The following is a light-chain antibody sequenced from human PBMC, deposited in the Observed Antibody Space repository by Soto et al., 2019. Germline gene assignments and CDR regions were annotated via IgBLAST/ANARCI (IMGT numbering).Light chain of an antibody. J-gene: IGKJ5*01. CDR3: MQALQTPIT. CDR2: LGS. V-gene: IGKV2-28*01. Sequence: DIVMTQSRLSLTVTLGEPASISCRSSQSLLHSNGYSFLDWYLQKPGQSPQLLIYLGSDRASGVPDRFSGSGSGTDFALKISRVEAEDVGVYYCMQALQTPITFGQGTRLEIK. CDR1: QSLLHSNGYSF.